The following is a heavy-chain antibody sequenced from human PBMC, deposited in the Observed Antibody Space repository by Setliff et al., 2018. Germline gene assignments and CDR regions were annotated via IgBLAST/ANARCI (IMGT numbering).Heavy chain of an antibody. CDR2: IGSAGDT. D-gene: IGHD3-10*01. Sequence: GASVKVSCAASGFTFSKYDMHWVRQVIGKGLEWVSGIGSAGDTYYPGSVKGRFAISRENGKNSLYLQMNSLRAGDTGVYYCARAPGYGSGNYYNFYYSMDVWGQGTTVTV. CDR1: GFTFSKYD. J-gene: IGHJ6*02. CDR3: ARAPGYGSGNYYNFYYSMDV. V-gene: IGHV3-13*01.